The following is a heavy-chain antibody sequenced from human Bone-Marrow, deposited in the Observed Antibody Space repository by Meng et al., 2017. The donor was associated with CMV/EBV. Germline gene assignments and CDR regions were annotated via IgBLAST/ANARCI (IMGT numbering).Heavy chain of an antibody. V-gene: IGHV4-61*01. CDR3: ARDKAYCSSTSCPPDY. D-gene: IGHD2-2*01. J-gene: IGHJ4*02. Sequence: SETLSLSCTVSGVSVSSGSYSWSWIWQPPGKGLEWIGYIYYSGSTNYNPSLKSRVTISVDTSKNQFSLKLSSVTAADTAVYSYARDKAYCSSTSCPPDYWGQGTLVTVSS. CDR2: IYYSGST. CDR1: GVSVSSGSYS.